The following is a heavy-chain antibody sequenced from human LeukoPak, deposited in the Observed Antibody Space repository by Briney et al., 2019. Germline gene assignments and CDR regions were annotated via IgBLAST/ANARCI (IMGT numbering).Heavy chain of an antibody. D-gene: IGHD4-17*01. V-gene: IGHV3-30*02. CDR2: IRYDGGNK. CDR3: AKDLTNYGDYVGY. Sequence: GGSLRLSCAASGFTFSSYGMHWVRQAPGKGLEWVAFIRYDGGNKYYADSVKGRFTISRDNSKNTLYLQMNSLRAEDTAVYYCAKDLTNYGDYVGYWGQGTLVTVSS. CDR1: GFTFSSYG. J-gene: IGHJ4*02.